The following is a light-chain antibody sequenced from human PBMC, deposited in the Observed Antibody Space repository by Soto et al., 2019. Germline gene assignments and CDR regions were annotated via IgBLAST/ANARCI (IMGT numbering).Light chain of an antibody. V-gene: IGKV3-15*01. CDR2: GAS. CDR3: QQYDNLPYT. Sequence: EILMTQSPATLSVSPGERATLSCRASQSVSSNLAWYQQKPGQTPRLLIYGASTRATDIPARFSGSGSGTEFTLTISSLQPEDIATYYCQQYDNLPYTFGQGTKLEIK. J-gene: IGKJ2*01. CDR1: QSVSSN.